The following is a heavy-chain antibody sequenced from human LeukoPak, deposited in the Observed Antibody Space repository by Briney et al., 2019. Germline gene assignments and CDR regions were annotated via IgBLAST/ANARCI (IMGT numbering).Heavy chain of an antibody. D-gene: IGHD6-19*01. CDR1: GFTFSDSY. J-gene: IGHJ4*02. V-gene: IGHV3-11*06. Sequence: GGSLRLSCAASGFTFSDSYMTWIRQAPGKGLELLSYISGSASDVNYIDSVRGRFTISRDNSKNTLYLQMNSLRAEDTGVYYCAKDLSSGSRRAYWGQGTLVTVSS. CDR3: AKDLSSGSRRAY. CDR2: ISGSASDV.